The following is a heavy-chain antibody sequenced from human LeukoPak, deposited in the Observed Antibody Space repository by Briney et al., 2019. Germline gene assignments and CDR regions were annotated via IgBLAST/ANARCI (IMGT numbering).Heavy chain of an antibody. CDR3: ARGGGYSSGWYLTWFDP. V-gene: IGHV1-18*01. D-gene: IGHD6-19*01. Sequence: ASVKVSCKASGYTFTSYGINWVRQAPGQGLEWMGWISAYNGNTNYAQKFQGRVTMTTDTSTSTAYMEPRSLRSDDTAVYYCARGGGYSSGWYLTWFDPWGQGTLVTVSS. CDR2: ISAYNGNT. J-gene: IGHJ5*02. CDR1: GYTFTSYG.